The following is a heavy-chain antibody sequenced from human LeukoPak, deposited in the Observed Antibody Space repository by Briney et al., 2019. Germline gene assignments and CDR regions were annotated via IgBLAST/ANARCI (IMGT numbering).Heavy chain of an antibody. J-gene: IGHJ6*02. V-gene: IGHV3-11*01. D-gene: IGHD6-19*01. Sequence: GGSLRLSCAPSGFTFSDYYMSWIRQAPGKGLEWVSYISSSGSTIYYADSVKGRFTISRDNAKNSLYLQMNSLRAEDTAVYYCARAGAVAFYYYGMDIWGQGTTVTVSS. CDR3: ARAGAVAFYYYGMDI. CDR2: ISSSGSTI. CDR1: GFTFSDYY.